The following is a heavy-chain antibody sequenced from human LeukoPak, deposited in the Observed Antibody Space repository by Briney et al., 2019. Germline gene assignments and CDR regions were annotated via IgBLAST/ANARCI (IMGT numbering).Heavy chain of an antibody. V-gene: IGHV4-59*08. J-gene: IGHJ3*02. CDR1: GGSISSYY. CDR3: ARQTSCSSTSCYVRAFDI. D-gene: IGHD2-2*01. CDR2: IYYRGST. Sequence: KPSETLSLTCTVSGGSISSYYWSWIRQPPGKGLEWIGYIYYRGSTNYNPSLKSRVTISVDTSKNQFSLKLSSVTAADTAVYYCARQTSCSSTSCYVRAFDIWGQGTMVTVSS.